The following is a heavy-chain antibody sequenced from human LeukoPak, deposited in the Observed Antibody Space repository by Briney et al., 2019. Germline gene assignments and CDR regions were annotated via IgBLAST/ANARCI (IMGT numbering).Heavy chain of an antibody. V-gene: IGHV1-2*06. CDR3: ARGPRLDSSGWYYGAFDI. CDR1: GYTITGYY. D-gene: IGHD6-19*01. Sequence: ASVKVSCKASGYTITGYYIHWVRQAPGQGLEWMGRINPNSGGADYAQKFQGRVSMTRDTSISTAYMELSSLRSDDTAVYYCARGPRLDSSGWYYGAFDIWGQGTMVTVS. J-gene: IGHJ3*02. CDR2: INPNSGGA.